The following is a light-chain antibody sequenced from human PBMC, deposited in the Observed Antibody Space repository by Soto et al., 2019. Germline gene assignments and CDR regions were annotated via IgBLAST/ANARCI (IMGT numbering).Light chain of an antibody. CDR3: TAWDDSLSGHVV. J-gene: IGLJ2*01. CDR2: SNN. V-gene: IGLV1-44*01. Sequence: QSVLTQPPSASGTPGQRVTISCSGSSSNIGRNAVNWYQQLTGTAPKLLIFSNNERPSGVPDRFSGSKSGTSASLAISGLQSEDEADYYCTAWDDSLSGHVVFGGGTKLTVL. CDR1: SSNIGRNA.